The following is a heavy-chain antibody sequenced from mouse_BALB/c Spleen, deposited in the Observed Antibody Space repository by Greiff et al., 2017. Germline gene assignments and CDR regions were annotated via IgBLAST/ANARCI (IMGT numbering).Heavy chain of an antibody. CDR2: IYPGNGDT. V-gene: IGHV1-12*01. Sequence: VQLQQPGAELVKPGASVKMSCKASGYTFTSYNMHWVKQTPGQGLEWIGAIYPGNGDTSYNQKFKGKATLTADKSSSTAYMQLSSLTSEDSAVYYCARGYGNYYAMDYWGQGTSVTVSS. CDR3: ARGYGNYYAMDY. CDR1: GYTFTSYN. J-gene: IGHJ4*01. D-gene: IGHD2-1*01.